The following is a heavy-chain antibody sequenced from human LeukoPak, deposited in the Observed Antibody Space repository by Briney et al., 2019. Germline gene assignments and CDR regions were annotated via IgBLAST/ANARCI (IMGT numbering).Heavy chain of an antibody. CDR2: IYYSGST. V-gene: IGHV4-59*02. CDR1: GGSVISYY. CDR3: ARLREYSYGFTPFDY. J-gene: IGHJ4*02. D-gene: IGHD5-18*01. Sequence: PSETLSLTCTVSGGSVISYYWSWIRQPPGKGLEWIGYIYYSGSTNYNPSLKSRVTISVDTSKNQFSLKLSSVTAADTAVYYCARLREYSYGFTPFDYWGQGTLVTVSS.